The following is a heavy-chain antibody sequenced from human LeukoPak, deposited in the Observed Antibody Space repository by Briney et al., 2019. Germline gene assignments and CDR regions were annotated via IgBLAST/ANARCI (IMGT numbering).Heavy chain of an antibody. CDR2: ISSSSSYI. Sequence: GGSLRLSCAASGFNLSNYAMNWVRQAPGKGLEWVSSISSSSSYIYYADSVKGRFTISRDNAKNSLYLQMNSLRAEDTAVYYCARERREGYNFDYWGQGTLVTVSS. CDR1: GFNLSNYA. V-gene: IGHV3-21*01. CDR3: ARERREGYNFDY. J-gene: IGHJ4*02. D-gene: IGHD5-18*01.